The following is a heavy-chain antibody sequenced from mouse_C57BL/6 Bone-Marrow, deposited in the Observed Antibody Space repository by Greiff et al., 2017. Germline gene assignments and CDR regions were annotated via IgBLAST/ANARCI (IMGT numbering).Heavy chain of an antibody. J-gene: IGHJ3*01. CDR2: IDPSDSYT. V-gene: IGHV1-59*01. D-gene: IGHD2-5*01. Sequence: VQLQQPGAELVRPGTSVKLSCKASGYTFTSYWMHWVKQRPGQGLEWIGLIDPSDSYTNYNQKFKGKATLTVDTSSSTAYMQLSSLTSEDSAVYYCARNPSYYSNSWFAYWGQGTLVTVSA. CDR3: ARNPSYYSNSWFAY. CDR1: GYTFTSYW.